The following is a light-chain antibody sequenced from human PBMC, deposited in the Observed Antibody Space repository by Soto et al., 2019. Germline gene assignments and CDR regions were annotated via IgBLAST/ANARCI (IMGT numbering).Light chain of an antibody. J-gene: IGLJ2*01. Sequence: SYELTQPPSVSVAPGKPARITCGGNNIGSKSGHWSQQKPGQAPVLAISYDSDRPSGIPERSSGSNAGNTATLTISRVEAGDEADYYCQVWDSSSDHVVFGGGTKLTVL. CDR1: NIGSKS. V-gene: IGLV3-21*01. CDR3: QVWDSSSDHVV. CDR2: YDS.